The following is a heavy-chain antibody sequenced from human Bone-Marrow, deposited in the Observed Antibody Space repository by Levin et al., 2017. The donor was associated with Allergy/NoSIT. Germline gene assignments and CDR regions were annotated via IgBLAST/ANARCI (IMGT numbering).Heavy chain of an antibody. Sequence: ASETLSLTCTVSGGSISSSSYYWGWIRQPPGKGLEWIGSIYYSGSTYYNPSLKSRVTISVDTSKNQFSLKLSSVTAADTAVYYCAAWNGGFDAFDIWGQGTMVTVSS. CDR1: GGSISSSSYY. V-gene: IGHV4-39*07. J-gene: IGHJ3*02. D-gene: IGHD2-8*01. CDR2: IYYSGST. CDR3: AAWNGGFDAFDI.